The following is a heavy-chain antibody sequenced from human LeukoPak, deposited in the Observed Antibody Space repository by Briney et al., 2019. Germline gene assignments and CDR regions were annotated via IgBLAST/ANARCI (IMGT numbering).Heavy chain of an antibody. CDR2: IIPIFGTA. Sequence: ASVNVSCKASGGTFSSYAISWVRQAPGQGLEWMGGIIPIFGTANYAQKFQGRVTITADESTSTAYMELSSLRSEDTAVYYCARAPGSGYYYYGMDVWGQGTTVTVSS. CDR1: GGTFSSYA. CDR3: ARAPGSGYYYYGMDV. V-gene: IGHV1-69*13. J-gene: IGHJ6*02.